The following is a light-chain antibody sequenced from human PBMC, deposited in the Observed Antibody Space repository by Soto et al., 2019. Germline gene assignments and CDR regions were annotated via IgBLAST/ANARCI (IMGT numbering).Light chain of an antibody. CDR3: QQYGSSPFT. Sequence: EMVLTQSPGTLSLSPGERATLSCRASQSVSSNYLAWYQQKPGQAPRLLIYGASSRATGIPDRFSGSGSGTDFTLTISRLEPEDFAVYYCQQYGSSPFTFGPGTKVDI. J-gene: IGKJ3*01. CDR2: GAS. V-gene: IGKV3-20*01. CDR1: QSVSSNY.